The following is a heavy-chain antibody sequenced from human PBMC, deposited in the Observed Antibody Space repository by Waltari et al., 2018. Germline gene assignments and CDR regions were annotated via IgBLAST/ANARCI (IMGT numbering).Heavy chain of an antibody. Sequence: QLQLQESGPGLVKPSETLSPPCTVSGGSIRSSSYYWGWIRQPHGKGLEWIGSIYYSGSTYYNPSLKSRVTISVDTSKNQFSLKLSSVTAADTAVYYCAREYCSSTSCYRGGNWFDPWGQGTLVTVSS. CDR1: GGSIRSSSYY. J-gene: IGHJ5*02. V-gene: IGHV4-39*07. CDR3: AREYCSSTSCYRGGNWFDP. D-gene: IGHD2-2*01. CDR2: IYYSGST.